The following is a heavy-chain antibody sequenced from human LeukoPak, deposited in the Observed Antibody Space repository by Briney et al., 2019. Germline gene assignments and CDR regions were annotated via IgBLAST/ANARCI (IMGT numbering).Heavy chain of an antibody. D-gene: IGHD4-23*01. CDR1: RYTFTSYY. CDR3: ARGVTTVVKAPSQY. V-gene: IGHV7-4-1*02. Sequence: GASVTVSCKASRYTFTSYYMHWVRQAPGQGLEWMGWINTNTGNPTCAQGFTGRFVSSLDTSVSTAYLQISSLKAEDTAVYYCARGVTTVVKAPSQYWGQGTLVTVSS. CDR2: INTNTGNP. J-gene: IGHJ4*02.